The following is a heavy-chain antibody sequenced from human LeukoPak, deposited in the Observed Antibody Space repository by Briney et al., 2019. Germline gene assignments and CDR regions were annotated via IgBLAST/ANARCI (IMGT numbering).Heavy chain of an antibody. CDR2: ISSSSSYI. V-gene: IGHV3-21*01. J-gene: IGHJ6*02. Sequence: GGSLRLSCAASGFTFSSYSMNWVRQAPGKGLEWVSSISSSSSYIYYADSVKGRFTISRDNAKNSLYLQMNSLRAEDTAVYYCARELGGPYYYGMDVWGQGTTITVSS. CDR3: ARELGGPYYYGMDV. CDR1: GFTFSSYS. D-gene: IGHD3-10*01.